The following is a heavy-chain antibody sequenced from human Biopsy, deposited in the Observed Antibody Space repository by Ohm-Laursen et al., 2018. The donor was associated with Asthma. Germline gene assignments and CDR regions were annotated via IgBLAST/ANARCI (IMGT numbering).Heavy chain of an antibody. V-gene: IGHV4-31*01. J-gene: IGHJ4*02. CDR2: FYYSGET. CDR3: ARNLPGYTYGPFED. CDR1: GASITTSPRY. D-gene: IGHD5-18*01. Sequence: SETLSLTCTVSGASITTSPRYCSWLRLLPGRGLEWIGCFYYSGETFFNPSLKNPLFMSLDSSKNQFSLKMTSVTVADTAVYFCARNLPGYTYGPFEDWGQGTLVTVSS.